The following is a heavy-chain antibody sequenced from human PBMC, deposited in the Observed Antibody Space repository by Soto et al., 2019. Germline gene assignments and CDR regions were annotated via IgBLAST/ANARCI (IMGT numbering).Heavy chain of an antibody. CDR2: ISSNGGST. D-gene: IGHD7-27*01. V-gene: IGHV3-64D*08. J-gene: IGHJ4*02. CDR3: VKISSWTGDLSKFDY. Sequence: GGSLRLSCSASGFTFSSYAMHWVRQAPGKGLEYVSAISSNGGSTYYADSVKGRFTISRDNSKNTLYLQMSSLRAEDTAVYYCVKISSWTGDLSKFDYWGQGTLVTVSS. CDR1: GFTFSSYA.